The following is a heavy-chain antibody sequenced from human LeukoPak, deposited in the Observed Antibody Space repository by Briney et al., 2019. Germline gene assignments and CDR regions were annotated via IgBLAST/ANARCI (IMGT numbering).Heavy chain of an antibody. D-gene: IGHD2-21*02. CDR1: GGSISTYY. CDR3: ARDRLYYFDF. V-gene: IGHV4-59*01. J-gene: IGHJ4*02. CDR2: IYYSGSA. Sequence: SETLSLTCTVSGGSISTYYWSWIRQSPGKGLEWIGYIYYSGSANYNPSLKSRVTISVDTPKNQFSLKLSSVTAADTAVYYCARDRLYYFDFWGQGTLVTVSS.